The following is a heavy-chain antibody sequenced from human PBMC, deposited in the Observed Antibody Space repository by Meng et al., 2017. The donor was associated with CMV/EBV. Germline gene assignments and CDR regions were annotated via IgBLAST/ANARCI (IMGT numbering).Heavy chain of an antibody. Sequence: ESLKISCAASGFTFSSYSMNWVRQAPGKGLEWIGYIYYSGSTNYTPSLKSRVTISVDTSKNQFSLKLRSVTAADTAVYYCASRGGMDVWGQGTTVTVSS. J-gene: IGHJ6*02. V-gene: IGHV4-59*01. CDR2: IYYSGST. CDR1: GFTFSSYS. CDR3: ASRGGMDV.